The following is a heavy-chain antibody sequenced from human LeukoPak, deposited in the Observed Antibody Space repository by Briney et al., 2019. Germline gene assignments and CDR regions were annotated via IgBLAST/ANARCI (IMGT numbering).Heavy chain of an antibody. V-gene: IGHV4-34*01. CDR2: INHSGST. J-gene: IGHJ4*02. Sequence: SETLSLTCTVSGGSISSYYWSWIRQPPGKGLEWIGEINHSGSTNYNPSLKSRVTISVDTSKNQFSLKLSSVTAADTAVYYCARGGYYYDSSGLGYWGQGTLVTVSS. CDR1: GGSISSYY. CDR3: ARGGYYYDSSGLGY. D-gene: IGHD3-22*01.